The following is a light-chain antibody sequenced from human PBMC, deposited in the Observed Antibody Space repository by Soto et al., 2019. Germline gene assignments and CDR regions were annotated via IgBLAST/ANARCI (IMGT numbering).Light chain of an antibody. Sequence: AIQLTQSPSSLSSSVGDRVTITCRASQGISSALAWYQQKPGKAPKLLIYDASSLESGDPSRFSRSGSRTDFTLTISSLQPEDFATYYCQQFNSYPLFTFGPGTKVDIK. CDR2: DAS. J-gene: IGKJ3*01. CDR3: QQFNSYPLFT. CDR1: QGISSA. V-gene: IGKV1-13*02.